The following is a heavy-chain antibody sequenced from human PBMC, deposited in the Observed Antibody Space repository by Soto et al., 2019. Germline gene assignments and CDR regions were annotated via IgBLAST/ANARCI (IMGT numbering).Heavy chain of an antibody. CDR1: GGTFSSYA. D-gene: IGHD4-17*01. CDR2: IIPIFGTA. CDR3: ASIMTTVTWAWYFEL. Sequence: QVQLVQSGAEVKKPGSSVKVSCKASGGTFSSYAISWVRQAPGQGLEWMGGIIPIFGTAKYTQKFQGRVTXXADESTSTAYTEPSSLRAQATAVYHCASIMTTVTWAWYFELWGRGTLVTVSS. V-gene: IGHV1-69*12. J-gene: IGHJ2*01.